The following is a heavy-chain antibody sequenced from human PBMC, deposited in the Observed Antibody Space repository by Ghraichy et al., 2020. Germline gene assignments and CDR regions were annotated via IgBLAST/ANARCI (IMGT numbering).Heavy chain of an antibody. CDR2: INHSGST. CDR1: GGSFSGYY. J-gene: IGHJ5*02. D-gene: IGHD3-3*01. CDR3: ARGALRFLEWLTLGWFDP. V-gene: IGHV4-34*01. Sequence: ETLSLTCAVYGGSFSGYYWSWIRQPPGKGLEWIGEINHSGSTNYNPSLKSRVTISVDTSKNQFSMKLSSVTAADTAVYYCARGALRFLEWLTLGWFDPWGQGTLVAVSS.